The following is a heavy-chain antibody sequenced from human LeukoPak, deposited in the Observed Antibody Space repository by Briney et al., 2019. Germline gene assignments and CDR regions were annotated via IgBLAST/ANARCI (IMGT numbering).Heavy chain of an antibody. CDR2: IYPGDSDT. V-gene: IGHV5-51*01. D-gene: IGHD3-10*01. CDR1: GYSFTTYW. Sequence: PGESLKISCKGSGYSFTTYWIGWVRQMPGKGLEWMGIIYPGDSDTRYSPSFQGQVTISADKSISTAYLQWSSLKASDTAMYYCARAPLYYDGSGIWFDPWGQGTLVTVSS. J-gene: IGHJ5*02. CDR3: ARAPLYYDGSGIWFDP.